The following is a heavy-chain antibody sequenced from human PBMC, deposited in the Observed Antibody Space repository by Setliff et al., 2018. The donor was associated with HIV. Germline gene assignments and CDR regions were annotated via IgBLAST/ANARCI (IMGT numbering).Heavy chain of an antibody. D-gene: IGHD2-21*02. Sequence: LRLSCAASGFSFSSYSLNWVRQAPGKGLEWVSSISGSSSFIYYADAVKGRFTISRDNANNSLYLQMNSLRAEDTAVYYCARDLLSYCGGDCYFVDAFDIWGQGTMVTVSS. V-gene: IGHV3-21*01. J-gene: IGHJ3*02. CDR3: ARDLLSYCGGDCYFVDAFDI. CDR1: GFSFSSYS. CDR2: ISGSSSFI.